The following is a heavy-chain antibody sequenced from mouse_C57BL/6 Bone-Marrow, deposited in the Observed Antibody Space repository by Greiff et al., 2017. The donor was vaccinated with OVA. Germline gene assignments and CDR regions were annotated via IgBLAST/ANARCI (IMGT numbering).Heavy chain of an antibody. CDR3: ARQYYGNYYFDY. V-gene: IGHV1-62-2*01. D-gene: IGHD2-1*01. Sequence: VKLVESGAELVKPGASVKLSCKASGYTFTEYTIHWVKQRSGQGLEWIGWFYPGSGSIKYNEKFKDKATLTADKSSSTVYMELSRLTSEDSAVYFCARQYYGNYYFDYWGQGTTLTVSS. J-gene: IGHJ2*01. CDR1: GYTFTEYT. CDR2: FYPGSGSI.